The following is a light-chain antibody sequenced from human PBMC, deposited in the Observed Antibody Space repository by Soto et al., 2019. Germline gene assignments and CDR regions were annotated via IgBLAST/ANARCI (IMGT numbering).Light chain of an antibody. J-gene: IGKJ2*01. CDR3: QQYGNSLPYT. V-gene: IGKV3-20*01. CDR2: DAS. CDR1: QSISNSY. Sequence: DIVLTQSPGTLSLSPGERATLSCRASQSISNSYLAWYQQRPGQAPRLLLSDASSRATGIPDRFSGSGSGTDFTLTISRLEPEDFAVYYCQQYGNSLPYTFGQGTKVEIK.